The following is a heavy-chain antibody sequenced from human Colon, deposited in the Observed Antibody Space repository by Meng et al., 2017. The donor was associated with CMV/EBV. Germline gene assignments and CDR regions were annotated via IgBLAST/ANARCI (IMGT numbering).Heavy chain of an antibody. D-gene: IGHD3-10*01. Sequence: SETLSLTCTVSGGSMGNYYWSWVRQSPGKGLEWIGYMYYSGTTNYSPSLKSRATISLDTSKNQFSLTLNSVTAADTALYYCARRHYGSGSFLHYWGHGLPVTVSS. CDR1: GGSMGNYY. J-gene: IGHJ4*01. CDR2: MYYSGTT. V-gene: IGHV4-59*01. CDR3: ARRHYGSGSFLHY.